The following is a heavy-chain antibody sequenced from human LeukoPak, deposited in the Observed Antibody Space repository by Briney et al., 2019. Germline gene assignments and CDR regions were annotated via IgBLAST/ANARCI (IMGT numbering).Heavy chain of an antibody. Sequence: GRSLRLSCTASGFTFGDYAMSWVRQAPGKGLEWVGFIRSKAYGGTTEYAASVKGRFTISRDDSKSIAYLQMNSLKTEDTAVYYCTRDHGELYYYSYMDVWGKGATGTVS. D-gene: IGHD1-26*01. V-gene: IGHV3-49*04. CDR2: IRSKAYGGTT. CDR3: TRDHGELYYYSYMDV. J-gene: IGHJ6*03. CDR1: GFTFGDYA.